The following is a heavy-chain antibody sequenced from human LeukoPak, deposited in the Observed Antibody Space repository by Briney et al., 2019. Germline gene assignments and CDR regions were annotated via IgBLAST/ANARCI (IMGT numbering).Heavy chain of an antibody. Sequence: HPGGSLRLSCAASGFTFSSYAMSWVRQAPGKGLEWVSAISGSGGSTYYADSVKGRFTISRDNSKNTLYLQMNSLRDEDTAVYYCAKETGASYDYPLDYWGQGTLVTVSS. CDR3: AKETGASYDYPLDY. CDR1: GFTFSSYA. CDR2: ISGSGGST. V-gene: IGHV3-23*01. J-gene: IGHJ4*02. D-gene: IGHD5-18*01.